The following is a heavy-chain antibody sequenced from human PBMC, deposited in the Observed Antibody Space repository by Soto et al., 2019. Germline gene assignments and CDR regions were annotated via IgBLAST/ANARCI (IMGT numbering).Heavy chain of an antibody. D-gene: IGHD1-1*01. V-gene: IGHV3-33*01. CDR1: GFTFSSYG. CDR3: AIDFAATLETDY. J-gene: IGHJ4*02. CDR2: IWYDGSNK. Sequence: GGSLRLSCAASGFTFSSYGMHWVRQAPGKGLEWVAVIWYDGSNKYYADSVKGRFTISRDNSKNTLYLQMNSLRAEDTAVYYCAIDFAATLETDYWCQETVVTISS.